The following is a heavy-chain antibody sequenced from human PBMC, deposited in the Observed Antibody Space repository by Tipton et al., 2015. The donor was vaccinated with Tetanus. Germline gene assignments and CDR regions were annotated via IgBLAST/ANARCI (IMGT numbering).Heavy chain of an antibody. J-gene: IGHJ4*02. CDR3: VREIWWASWLAFYN. D-gene: IGHD4/OR15-4a*01. CDR2: IKRDGSEQ. Sequence: SLRLSCAGSGFPFMTYWMTWVRQAPGKGLEWVANIKRDGSEQHYGDSVKGRLTISRDNAGNSLYLQINSLRGEDSAIYYCVREIWWASWLAFYNWGQGTLVSVSS. V-gene: IGHV3-7*01. CDR1: GFPFMTYW.